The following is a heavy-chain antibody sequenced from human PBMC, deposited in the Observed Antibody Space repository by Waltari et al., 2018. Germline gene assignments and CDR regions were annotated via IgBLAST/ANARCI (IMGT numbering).Heavy chain of an antibody. D-gene: IGHD6-19*01. Sequence: QVHLVQSGAEVKKPGASVQVSCKASGYTFTSYGIRWVRTAPGQGLEWMGWISAYNGNTNYAQKLQGRVTRTTDTSTSTAYMELRSLRSDDTAVYYCARATRRYSSGSDAFDIWGQGTMVTVSS. J-gene: IGHJ3*02. CDR2: ISAYNGNT. CDR3: ARATRRYSSGSDAFDI. V-gene: IGHV1-18*01. CDR1: GYTFTSYG.